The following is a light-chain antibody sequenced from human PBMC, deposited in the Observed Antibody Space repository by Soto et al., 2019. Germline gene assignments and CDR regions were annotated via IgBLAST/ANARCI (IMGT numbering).Light chain of an antibody. Sequence: DIQMTQSPSSLSASVGDRVTITCRASQSISSYLNWYQQKPGKAPKLLIYAASSLQSGVPLRFSGSGSGTDFTLTISRLQPQDFANDFWQQMDSTPWPFGEGTKLEIQ. CDR3: QQMDSTPWP. J-gene: IGKJ1*01. V-gene: IGKV1-39*01. CDR2: AAS. CDR1: QSISSY.